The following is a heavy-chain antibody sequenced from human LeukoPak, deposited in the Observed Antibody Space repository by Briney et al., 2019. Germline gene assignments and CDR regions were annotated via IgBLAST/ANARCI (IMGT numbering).Heavy chain of an antibody. J-gene: IGHJ4*02. D-gene: IGHD1-26*01. CDR3: ARLGSYHDF. CDR1: GASMSDYY. CDR2: IYYTGST. V-gene: IGHV4-59*08. Sequence: SETLSLTCTVSGASMSDYYWSWIRQPPGKGLEWIGYIYYTGSTNYYPSLESRLTLSIDTSRNHLSLKLTSVTAADTAVYFCARLGSYHDFWGQGALVTVSS.